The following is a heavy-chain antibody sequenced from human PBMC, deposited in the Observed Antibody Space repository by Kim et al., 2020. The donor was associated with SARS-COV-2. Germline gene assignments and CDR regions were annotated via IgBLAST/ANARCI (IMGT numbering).Heavy chain of an antibody. Sequence: SVKGRFSISRDNSKNTLYLQMNSLRAEDTALYYCVLRMRVGTIWLLPFDCWGQGTLVTVSS. V-gene: IGHV3-23*01. J-gene: IGHJ4*02. D-gene: IGHD5-12*01. CDR3: VLRMRVGTIWLLPFDC.